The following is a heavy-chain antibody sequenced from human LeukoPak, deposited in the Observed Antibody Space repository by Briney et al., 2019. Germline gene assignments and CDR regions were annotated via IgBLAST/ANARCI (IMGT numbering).Heavy chain of an antibody. V-gene: IGHV1-18*01. J-gene: IGHJ5*02. CDR1: GYTFTSYG. D-gene: IGHD4-17*01. Sequence: GASVKVSCKASGYTFTSYGISWVRQAPGQGLEWMGWISAYNGNTNYAQKLQGRVTMTRDTSTSTVYMELSSLRSEDTAVYYCARGTVTTYAGGNWFDPWGQGTLVTVSS. CDR2: ISAYNGNT. CDR3: ARGTVTTYAGGNWFDP.